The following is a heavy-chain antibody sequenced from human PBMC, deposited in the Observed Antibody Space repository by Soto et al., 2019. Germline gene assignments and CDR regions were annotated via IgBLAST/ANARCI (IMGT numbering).Heavy chain of an antibody. Sequence: GGSLRLSCVASGFSFSSYSMNWVRQAPGKGLEWVSYISSSTNTIYYADSVKGRFTISRDNVKNSLFLQMNSLRDEDTAVYYCARGAQNGSGYYYGMDVWGQGTTVTVSS. V-gene: IGHV3-48*02. CDR3: ARGAQNGSGYYYGMDV. J-gene: IGHJ6*02. CDR2: ISSSTNTI. CDR1: GFSFSSYS. D-gene: IGHD1-1*01.